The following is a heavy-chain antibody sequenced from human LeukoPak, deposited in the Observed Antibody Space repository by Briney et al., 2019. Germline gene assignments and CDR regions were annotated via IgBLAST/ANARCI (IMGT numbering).Heavy chain of an antibody. D-gene: IGHD3-10*01. CDR3: ARNNADGEGRFSY. CDR2: INTNTGNP. CDR1: GYTFTGYY. V-gene: IGHV7-4-1*02. J-gene: IGHJ4*02. Sequence: GASVKVSCKASGYTFTGYYMHWVRQAPGQGLEWMGWINTNTGNPTYAQGFTGRFVFSLDTSVSTAYLQISSLKAEDTAVYYCARNNADGEGRFSYWGQGTLVTVSS.